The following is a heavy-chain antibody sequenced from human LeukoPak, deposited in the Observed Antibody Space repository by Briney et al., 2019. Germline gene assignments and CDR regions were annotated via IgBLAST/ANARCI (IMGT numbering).Heavy chain of an antibody. CDR1: GDSVSSTNGA. CDR3: ARDIATTGLYTFDY. V-gene: IGHV6-1*01. D-gene: IGHD6-19*01. CDR2: TYNEAKWFP. Sequence: SPTLSLTFAISGDSVSSTNGAWNWLRQSPSRGLEWLGSTYNEAKWFPEHAVSVKGRITINPDTSNNRFSLQLSSVTPDDTAVYYCARDIATTGLYTFDYWGQGTPVTVSA. J-gene: IGHJ4*02.